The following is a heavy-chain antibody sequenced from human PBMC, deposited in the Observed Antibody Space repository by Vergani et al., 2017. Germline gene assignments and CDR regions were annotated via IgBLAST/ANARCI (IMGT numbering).Heavy chain of an antibody. J-gene: IGHJ4*02. CDR3: ARGGGGDPLGY. CDR1: GYTFTGYY. V-gene: IGHV1-69*01. D-gene: IGHD2-21*02. CDR2: INPIFGTA. Sequence: QVQLVQSGAEVKKPGASVKVSCKASGYTFTGYYMHWVRQAPGQGLEWMGWINPIFGTANYAQKFQGRVTITADESTSTAYMELSSLRSEDTAVYYCARGGGGDPLGYWGQGTLVTVSS.